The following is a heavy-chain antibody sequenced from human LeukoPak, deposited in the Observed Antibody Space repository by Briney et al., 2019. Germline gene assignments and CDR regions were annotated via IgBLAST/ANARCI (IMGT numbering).Heavy chain of an antibody. CDR2: IYHTGST. CDR3: ARAPSSGIPYYYGMDV. CDR1: GGSISSYY. V-gene: IGHV4-59*01. D-gene: IGHD3-10*01. J-gene: IGHJ6*02. Sequence: SETLSLTCTVSGGSISSYYWSWIRQPPGKGLEWIGYIYHTGSTNYNPSLKSRVTISVDTSKSQFSLRLTSVTAADAAVYYCARAPSSGIPYYYGMDVWGQGTTVTVSS.